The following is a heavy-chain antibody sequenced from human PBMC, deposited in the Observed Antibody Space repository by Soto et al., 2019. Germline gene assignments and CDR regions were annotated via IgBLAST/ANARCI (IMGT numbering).Heavy chain of an antibody. CDR3: AKGRIRFLEWLFYYYYGMDV. CDR2: ISGSGGST. J-gene: IGHJ6*02. Sequence: GGSLRLSCAASGFTFSSYAMSWVRQAPGKGLEWVSAISGSGGSTYYADSVKGRFTISRDNSKNTLYLQMNSLRAEDPAVYYCAKGRIRFLEWLFYYYYGMDVWGQGTTVTVSS. V-gene: IGHV3-23*01. D-gene: IGHD3-3*01. CDR1: GFTFSSYA.